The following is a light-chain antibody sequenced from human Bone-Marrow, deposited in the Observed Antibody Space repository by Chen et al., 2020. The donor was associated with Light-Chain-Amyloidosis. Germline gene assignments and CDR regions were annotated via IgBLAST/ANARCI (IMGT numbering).Light chain of an antibody. CDR1: ALPTKY. J-gene: IGLJ2*01. Sequence: SYELPHPPSVSVSPDQPARITCSGDALPTKYPYWYQQKPGPAPVLVIHRDSERPSGISERFSGSSSGTTATLTISGVQAEDEADYHCQSADSSGTYEVIFGGGTKLTVL. V-gene: IGLV3-25*03. CDR2: RDS. CDR3: QSADSSGTYEVI.